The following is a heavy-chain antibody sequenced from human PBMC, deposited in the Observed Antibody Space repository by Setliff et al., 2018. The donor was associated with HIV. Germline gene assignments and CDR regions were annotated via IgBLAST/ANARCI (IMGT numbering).Heavy chain of an antibody. Sequence: PSETLSLTCIVSGASISSDTWSWIRQPPGKGLQWIGFIYNSGTPNYSPSLESRVTISLDTSKNEISLKVTSVTAADTAVYYCARHNVITYGGLIYDYLYYGLDVWGRGTPVTVSS. J-gene: IGHJ6*02. CDR3: ARHNVITYGGLIYDYLYYGLDV. CDR2: IYNSGTP. D-gene: IGHD3-16*02. CDR1: GASISSDT. V-gene: IGHV4-59*01.